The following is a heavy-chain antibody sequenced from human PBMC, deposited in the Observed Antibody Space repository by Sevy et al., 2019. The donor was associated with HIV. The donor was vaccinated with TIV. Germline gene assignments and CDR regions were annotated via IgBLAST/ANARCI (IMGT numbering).Heavy chain of an antibody. CDR2: INRDGSST. V-gene: IGHV3-74*01. D-gene: IGHD6-25*01. J-gene: IGHJ4*02. CDR3: ARDRLHEQYRGGYESNY. Sequence: GGSLRLSCAASGFTFSSYWMHWVRQAPGKGLEWVSSINRDGSSTSYENSVKGRFAISRDNAKTTLYLQMNSLRADDTDVYYCARDRLHEQYRGGYESNYCGQGTLVTVAS. CDR1: GFTFSSYW.